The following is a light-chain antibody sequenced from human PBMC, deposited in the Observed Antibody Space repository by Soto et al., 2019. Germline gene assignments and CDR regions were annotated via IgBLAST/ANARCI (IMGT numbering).Light chain of an antibody. CDR1: SSDVGGYNY. CDR3: SSYTSSSTRV. J-gene: IGLJ3*02. Sequence: QSALTQPASVSGSPGQSITISCTGTSSDVGGYNYVSWYQQHPGKAPKLMIYDVSSPPSGVSNRFSGSKSGNTASLTISGLQAEDEAYYYCSSYTSSSTRVFGGGTKVTVL. CDR2: DVS. V-gene: IGLV2-14*01.